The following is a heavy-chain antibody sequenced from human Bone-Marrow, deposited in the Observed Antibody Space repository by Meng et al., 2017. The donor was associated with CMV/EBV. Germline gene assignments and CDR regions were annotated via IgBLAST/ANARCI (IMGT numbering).Heavy chain of an antibody. Sequence: GGSLRLSCAASGFTFDDYTMHWVRQAPGKGLEWVSLISWDGGSTYYADSVKGRFTISRDNSKNSLYLQMNSLRTEDTAVYYCAKVEKGTIFGVVITKHYGMDVWGQGTTVTVSS. D-gene: IGHD3-3*01. CDR1: GFTFDDYT. CDR3: AKVEKGTIFGVVITKHYGMDV. J-gene: IGHJ6*01. V-gene: IGHV3-43*01. CDR2: ISWDGGST.